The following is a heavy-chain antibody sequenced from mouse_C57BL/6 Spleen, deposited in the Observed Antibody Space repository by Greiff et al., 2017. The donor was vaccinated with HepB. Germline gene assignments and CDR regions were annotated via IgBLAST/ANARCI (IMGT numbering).Heavy chain of an antibody. V-gene: IGHV5-4*01. D-gene: IGHD1-1*01. CDR2: ISDGGSYT. Sequence: PENRLEWVATISDGGSYTYYPDNVKGRFTISRDNAKNNLYLQMSHLKSEDTAMYYCARDAPYYYGSSWYFDVWGTGTTVTVSS. J-gene: IGHJ1*03. CDR3: ARDAPYYYGSSWYFDV.